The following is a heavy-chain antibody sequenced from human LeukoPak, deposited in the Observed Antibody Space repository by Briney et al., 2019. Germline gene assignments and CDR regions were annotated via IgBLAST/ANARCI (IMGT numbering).Heavy chain of an antibody. CDR3: ARDLYHGSGSYYNGVDY. V-gene: IGHV3-74*03. Sequence: GGSLRLSCAASGFTFSGSWMHWVRQAPGKGVVWVSRITSDGSGTKYADSVKGRFTISRDNAKNTLYLQMNSLRVEDTAVYYCARDLYHGSGSYYNGVDYWGQGTLVTVSS. D-gene: IGHD3-10*01. CDR1: GFTFSGSW. J-gene: IGHJ4*02. CDR2: ITSDGSGT.